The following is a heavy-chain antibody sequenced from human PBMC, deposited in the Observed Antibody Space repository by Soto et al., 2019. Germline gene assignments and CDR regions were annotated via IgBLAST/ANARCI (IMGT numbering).Heavy chain of an antibody. CDR1: GFTFTNYW. CDR2: INNDGSGT. Sequence: QLGGPLRLSCAASGFTFTNYWMHWVRQAPGKGLVWFSRINNDGSGTSYADSVKGRFTISRDNAKNTLYLQMNSLGVKDTAVYYCGSVFEYWGQGTLVTVSS. J-gene: IGHJ4*02. V-gene: IGHV3-74*01. CDR3: GSVFEY.